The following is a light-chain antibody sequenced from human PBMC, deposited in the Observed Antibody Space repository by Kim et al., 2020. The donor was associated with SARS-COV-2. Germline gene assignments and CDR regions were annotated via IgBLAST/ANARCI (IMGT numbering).Light chain of an antibody. J-gene: IGKJ3*01. CDR3: QNGGST. CDR2: AAS. CDR1: QGISNY. Sequence: DIQMTQSPSSLSASVGDRVTITCRASQGISNYLAWYQQKPGKVPKLLIYAASTLQSGVPSRFSGSGSGTDFTLTISSLQPEDVATYYCQNGGSTFGPGTKVDIK. V-gene: IGKV1-27*01.